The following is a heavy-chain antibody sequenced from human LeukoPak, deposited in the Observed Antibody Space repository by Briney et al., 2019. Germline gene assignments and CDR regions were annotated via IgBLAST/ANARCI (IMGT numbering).Heavy chain of an antibody. V-gene: IGHV3-49*03. CDR1: GFTFGDYA. Sequence: GGSLRLSCTASGFTFGDYAMSWFRQAPGKGLEWVGFIRSKAYGGTTEYAASVKGRFTISRDDSKSIAYLQMNSLKTEDTAVYYCTRDGQSIFRRFDYWGQGTLVIVSS. CDR2: IRSKAYGGTT. CDR3: TRDGQSIFRRFDY. J-gene: IGHJ4*02.